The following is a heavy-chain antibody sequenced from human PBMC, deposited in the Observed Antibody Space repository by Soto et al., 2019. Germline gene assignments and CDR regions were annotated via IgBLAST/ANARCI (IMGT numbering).Heavy chain of an antibody. CDR2: ISYDGSNK. CDR3: AREGLGDGYNVMRDPSCLDY. CDR1: GFTFSSYA. J-gene: IGHJ4*02. V-gene: IGHV3-30-3*01. Sequence: QVQLVESGGGVVQPGRSLRLSCAASGFTFSSYAMHWVRQAPGKGLEWVAVISYDGSNKYYADSVKGRFTISRDNSKNTLYQQMNNLRADHTAVYYCAREGLGDGYNVMRDPSCLDYWRQVTLVAVSS. D-gene: IGHD5-12*01.